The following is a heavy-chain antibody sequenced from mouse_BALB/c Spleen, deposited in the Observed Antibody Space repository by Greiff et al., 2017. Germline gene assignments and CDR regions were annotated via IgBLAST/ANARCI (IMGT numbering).Heavy chain of an antibody. V-gene: IGHV2-9*02. CDR3: ARELGNWFAY. CDR2: IWAGGST. CDR1: GFSLTSYG. Sequence: VKLVESGPGLVAPSQSLSITCTVSGFSLTSYGVHWVRQPPGKGLEWLGVIWAGGSTNYNSALMSRLSISKDNSKSQVFLKMNSLQTDDTAMYYCARELGNWFAYWGQGTLVTVSA. D-gene: IGHD4-1*01. J-gene: IGHJ3*01.